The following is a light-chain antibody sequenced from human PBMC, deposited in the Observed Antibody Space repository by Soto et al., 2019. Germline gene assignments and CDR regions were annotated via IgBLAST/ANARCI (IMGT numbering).Light chain of an antibody. CDR2: KAS. Sequence: DIQMTQTPSTLSASVGNRVTITCRASQSISSWLAWYQQKPGKAPKLLIYKASSLETGVPSRFSGSGSGTEFTLTISTLQPDDFATYYCQHYASFSGTFGQGTKVDIK. V-gene: IGKV1-5*03. CDR3: QHYASFSGT. CDR1: QSISSW. J-gene: IGKJ1*01.